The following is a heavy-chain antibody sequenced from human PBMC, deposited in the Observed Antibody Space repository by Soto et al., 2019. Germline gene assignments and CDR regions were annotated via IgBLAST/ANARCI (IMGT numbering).Heavy chain of an antibody. D-gene: IGHD1-26*01. CDR2: IKKDGSEK. CDR3: ARRPYSGRYSDWYFDL. V-gene: IGHV3-7*03. Sequence: EVQLVASGGGLVQPGGSLRLSCAASGFTFTSYWMSWVRQAPGKGLEWVANIKKDGSEKYYVDFVEGRFTISRDNAKHSLDLQMNSLRDADTAVYYCARRPYSGRYSDWYFDLWGRGTLVTFSS. J-gene: IGHJ2*01. CDR1: GFTFTSYW.